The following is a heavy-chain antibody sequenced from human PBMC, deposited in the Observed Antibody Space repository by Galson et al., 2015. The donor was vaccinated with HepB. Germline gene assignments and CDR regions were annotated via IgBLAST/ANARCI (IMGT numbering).Heavy chain of an antibody. CDR1: GFSFSSYG. D-gene: IGHD3-10*01. J-gene: IGHJ4*02. CDR2: ISYDGGNE. Sequence: SLRLSCAASGFSFSSYGMHWVRQAPGKGLEWVAVISYDGGNEYYADSVKGRFTISRDNSKNTLYLQLNSLRPEDTAVYYCAKERQMGFGELEGGYFDYWGQGTLVTVSS. CDR3: AKERQMGFGELEGGYFDY. V-gene: IGHV3-30*18.